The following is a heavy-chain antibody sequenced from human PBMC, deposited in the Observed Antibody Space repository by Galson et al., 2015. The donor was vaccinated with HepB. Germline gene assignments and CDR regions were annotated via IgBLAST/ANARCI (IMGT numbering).Heavy chain of an antibody. CDR3: ARIGGEGRGKYNWFDP. CDR1: GYSFTKYW. V-gene: IGHV5-10-1*01. J-gene: IGHJ5*02. D-gene: IGHD3-16*01. CDR2: IDPSDSYT. Sequence: QSGAAVKKPGESLRISCKGSGYSFTKYWISWVRQMPGKGLEWMGRIDPSDSYTKYRPSFQGHVTISADKSISTAYLQWSSLKASDTAMYYCARIGGEGRGKYNWFDPWGQGTRVTVSS.